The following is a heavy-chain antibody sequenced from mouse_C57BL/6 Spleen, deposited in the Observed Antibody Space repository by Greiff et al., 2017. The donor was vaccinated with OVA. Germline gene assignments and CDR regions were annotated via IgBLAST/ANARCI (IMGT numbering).Heavy chain of an antibody. CDR3: ARGGITTVVATSYFDD. D-gene: IGHD1-1*01. V-gene: IGHV1-64*01. CDR2: IHPNSGST. Sequence: QVQLQQPGAELVKPGASVKLSCKASGYTFTSYWMHWVKQRPGQGLEWIGMIHPNSGSTNYNEKFKSKATLTVDKSSSTAYMQLSSLTSEDSAVYYCARGGITTVVATSYFDDWGQGTTLTVSS. CDR1: GYTFTSYW. J-gene: IGHJ2*01.